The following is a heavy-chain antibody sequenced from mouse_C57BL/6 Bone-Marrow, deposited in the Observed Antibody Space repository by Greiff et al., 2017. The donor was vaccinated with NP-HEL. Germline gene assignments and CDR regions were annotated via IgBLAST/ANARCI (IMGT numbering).Heavy chain of an antibody. J-gene: IGHJ2*01. CDR1: GYAFTTYL. Sequence: VQLQQSGAELVRPGTSVKVSCKASGYAFTTYLIEWVKQRPGQGLEWIGVINPGSGGTNYNEKFKGKATLTADKSSSTAYMQLSSLTSEDSAVYFCARRTVVGPGYWGKGTTLTVAS. CDR2: INPGSGGT. CDR3: ARRTVVGPGY. D-gene: IGHD1-1*01. V-gene: IGHV1-54*01.